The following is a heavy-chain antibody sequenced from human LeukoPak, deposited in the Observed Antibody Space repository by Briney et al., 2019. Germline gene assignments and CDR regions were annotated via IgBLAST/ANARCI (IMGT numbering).Heavy chain of an antibody. J-gene: IGHJ5*02. V-gene: IGHV4-31*03. CDR2: IYYSGST. D-gene: IGHD5-18*01. Sequence: TLSLTCTVSGGSISSGGYYWSWIRQHPGKGLEWIGYIYYSGSTYYNPSLKSRVTISVDTSKNQFSLKLSSVTAADTAVYYCARDSMPRGYRXXGFDPWGQGTLVTVSS. CDR3: ARDSMPRGYRXXGFDP. CDR1: GGSISSGGYY.